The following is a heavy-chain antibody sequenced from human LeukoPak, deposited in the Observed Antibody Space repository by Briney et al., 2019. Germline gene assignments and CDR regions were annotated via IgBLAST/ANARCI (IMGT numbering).Heavy chain of an antibody. V-gene: IGHV3-23*01. Sequence: PGGSLRLSCAASGFTFSSYAMSWVRQAPGKGLEWVSAISGSGGSTYYADSVKGRFTISRDNSKNTLYLQMNSLRAEDTAVYYRAKDRAWLGLFDYWGQGTLVTVSS. J-gene: IGHJ4*02. CDR2: ISGSGGST. CDR1: GFTFSSYA. D-gene: IGHD6-19*01. CDR3: AKDRAWLGLFDY.